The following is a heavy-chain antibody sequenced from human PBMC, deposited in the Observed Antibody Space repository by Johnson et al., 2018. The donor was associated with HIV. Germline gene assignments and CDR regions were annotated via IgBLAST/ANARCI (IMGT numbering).Heavy chain of an antibody. D-gene: IGHD3-3*01. V-gene: IGHV3-30*04. CDR1: GFTFSSYA. J-gene: IGHJ3*02. CDR2: ISYDGSNK. Sequence: VQLVESGGGLVKPGGSLRLSCAASGFTFSSYAMHWVRQAPGKGLEWVAVISYDGSNKYYADAVRGRFTISRSNSKSTLYLQMNSVRSDATAVYYCARVRDYNFWSGYYTGRPSENDAFEIWGQGTMVTVAS. CDR3: ARVRDYNFWSGYYTGRPSENDAFEI.